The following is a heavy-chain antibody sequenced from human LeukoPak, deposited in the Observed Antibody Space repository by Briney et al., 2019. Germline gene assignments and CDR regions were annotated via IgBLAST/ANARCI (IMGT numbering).Heavy chain of an antibody. D-gene: IGHD2-15*01. Sequence: GGSLRLSCAASGNYWMHWVRQVPGKGLVWVSHINSDGSWTSYADSVKGRFTISKDNAKNTVYLQMNSLRAEDTAVYYCARLYPAFDIWGQGTMVTVSS. CDR2: INSDGSWT. J-gene: IGHJ3*02. V-gene: IGHV3-74*01. CDR3: ARLYPAFDI. CDR1: GNYW.